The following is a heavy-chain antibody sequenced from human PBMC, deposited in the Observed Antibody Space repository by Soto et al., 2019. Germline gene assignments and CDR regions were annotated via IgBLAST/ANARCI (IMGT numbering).Heavy chain of an antibody. CDR2: VYPGDSNA. D-gene: IGHD6-6*01. J-gene: IGHJ4*01. CDR1: GYDFTNYW. V-gene: IGHV5-51*01. CDR3: ARRRPAARPYYFDY. Sequence: GESLKISCKGSGYDFTNYWIGWVRQMPGKGLEWMGIVYPGDSNARYSPPFQGQVTISVDKSISTAYLQWSSLKASDTAMYYCARRRPAARPYYFDYWGHGTLVTVSS.